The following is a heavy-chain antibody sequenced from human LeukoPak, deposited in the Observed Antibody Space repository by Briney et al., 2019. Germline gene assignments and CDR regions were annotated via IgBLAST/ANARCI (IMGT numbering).Heavy chain of an antibody. D-gene: IGHD3-9*01. CDR1: GFTFSSYD. CDR2: IWYDGSDK. V-gene: IGHV3-33*01. Sequence: PGKSLRLSCAASGFTFSSYDMHWVRQAPGKGLEWVAIIWYDGSDKYYGDSVKGRFTVCRDNLENTLYLQMNSLRVEDTAVYYCARDLNREDFDYWGQGTLVVVSS. J-gene: IGHJ4*02. CDR3: ARDLNREDFDY.